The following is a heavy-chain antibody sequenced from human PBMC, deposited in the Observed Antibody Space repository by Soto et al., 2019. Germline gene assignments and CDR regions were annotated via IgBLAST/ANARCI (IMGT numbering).Heavy chain of an antibody. CDR3: AHSRCGGDCLQSYSSHYYYGMDV. J-gene: IGHJ6*02. CDR2: IYWDDDK. V-gene: IGHV2-5*02. D-gene: IGHD2-21*02. Sequence: QITLKESGPTLVKPTQTLTLTCTFSGFSLSTSGVGVGWIRQPPGKALEWLALIYWDDDKRYSPYLKGRLTITKDASKNQAVLNMTNMDPVDTATYYCAHSRCGGDCLQSYSSHYYYGMDVWGQGTTVTVSS. CDR1: GFSLSTSGVG.